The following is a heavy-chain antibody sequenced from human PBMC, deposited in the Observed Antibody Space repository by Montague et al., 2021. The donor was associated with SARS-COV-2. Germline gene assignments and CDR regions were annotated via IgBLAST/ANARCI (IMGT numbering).Heavy chain of an antibody. J-gene: IGHJ6*02. V-gene: IGHV3-13*01. D-gene: IGHD5-18*01. CDR3: ARDAGYIYYYGMDV. CDR1: GFTFSSYD. Sequence: SLRLSCAASGFTFSSYDMHWVRQATGKGLEWVSAICTAGGTYYPGSAKGRFTIFRENAKNSLYLQMNNLRAGDTAVYYCARDAGYIYYYGMDVWGQGTTVTVSS. CDR2: ICTAGGT.